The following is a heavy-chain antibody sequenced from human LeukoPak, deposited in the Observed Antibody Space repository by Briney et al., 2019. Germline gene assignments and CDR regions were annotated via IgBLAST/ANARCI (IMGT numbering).Heavy chain of an antibody. CDR2: FIPIFGTA. V-gene: IGHV1-69*05. CDR3: GMTYYYHSSGYSYYFDY. D-gene: IGHD3-22*01. J-gene: IGHJ4*02. CDR1: GGTFSNYA. Sequence: EASVKVSCKAFGGTFSNYAINWVRQAPGQGLEWMGGFIPIFGTAYHAQKFQGRVTITTDESTSTAYTELSSLRSEDTAVYYCGMTYYYHSSGYSYYFDYWGQGTLVTVSS.